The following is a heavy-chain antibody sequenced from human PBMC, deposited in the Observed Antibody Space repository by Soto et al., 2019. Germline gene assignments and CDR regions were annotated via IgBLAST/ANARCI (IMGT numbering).Heavy chain of an antibody. J-gene: IGHJ4*02. CDR3: ATGPGGEGWLTY. CDR1: GGSITNTNW. Sequence: QVQLQESGPGLVKPSGTLSLTCAISGGSITNTNWWSWVRQPPGKGLEWIGEIYHTGSSNSIPSLKSRVTISVDKSKNQFSLKLTSVTAADTAVYYCATGPGGEGWLTYWGQGTLVTVSS. D-gene: IGHD5-12*01. CDR2: IYHTGSS. V-gene: IGHV4-4*02.